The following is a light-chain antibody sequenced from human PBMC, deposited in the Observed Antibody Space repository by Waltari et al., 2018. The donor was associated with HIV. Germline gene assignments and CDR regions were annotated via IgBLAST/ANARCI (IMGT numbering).Light chain of an antibody. CDR1: NIGSKS. CDR3: QGWDSSSDPHGV. J-gene: IGLJ2*01. Sequence: SYVLTQPPSVSVAPGKTARITCGGNNIGSKSVHWYQQKPGQAPVLVIYYARDRPSGIPGRCSGSNSGNEATLTISRVEVGDEADYYCQGWDSSSDPHGVFGGGTKLTVL. CDR2: YAR. V-gene: IGLV3-21*04.